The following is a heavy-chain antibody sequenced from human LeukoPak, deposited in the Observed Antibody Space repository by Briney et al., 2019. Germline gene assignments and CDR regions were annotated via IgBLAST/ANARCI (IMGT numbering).Heavy chain of an antibody. CDR1: GGSFSGYY. Sequence: SETLSLTCAVYGGSFSGYYWSWIRQPPGKGLEWIGEINHSGSTNYNPSLKSRVTISVDTSKNQFSLKLSSVTAADTAVYYCARAPLYGMDVWGQGTTVTVSS. J-gene: IGHJ6*02. CDR2: INHSGST. CDR3: ARAPLYGMDV. V-gene: IGHV4-34*01.